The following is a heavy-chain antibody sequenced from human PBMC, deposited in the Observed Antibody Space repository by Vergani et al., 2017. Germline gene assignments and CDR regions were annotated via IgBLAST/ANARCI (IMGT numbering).Heavy chain of an antibody. Sequence: EVQLVESGGGPVKPGGSLRLSCAASGFSFSTYSMNWVRQAPGKGLEWVSSISSSSSYKYYADSVKGRFTISRDNAKNSLYLQMNSLRAEDTAVYYCARDSQDDSSGYVPDDACDIWGQGTMVTVSS. V-gene: IGHV3-21*01. D-gene: IGHD3-22*01. J-gene: IGHJ3*02. CDR1: GFSFSTYS. CDR2: ISSSSSYK. CDR3: ARDSQDDSSGYVPDDACDI.